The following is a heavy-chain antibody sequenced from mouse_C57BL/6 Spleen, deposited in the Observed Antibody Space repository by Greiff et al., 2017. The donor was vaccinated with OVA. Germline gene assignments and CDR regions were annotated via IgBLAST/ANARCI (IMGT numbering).Heavy chain of an antibody. Sequence: VQLQQSGAELVKPGASVKLSCKASGYTFTSYWMHWVKQRPGQGLEWIGNINPSNGGTNYNEKFKSKATLTVDKSSSTAYMQLSSLTSEDSAVYYCARGIYWDYYVEDYWGQGTTLTVSS. V-gene: IGHV1-53*01. D-gene: IGHD1-1*01. CDR1: GYTFTSYW. CDR2: INPSNGGT. J-gene: IGHJ2*01. CDR3: ARGIYWDYYVEDY.